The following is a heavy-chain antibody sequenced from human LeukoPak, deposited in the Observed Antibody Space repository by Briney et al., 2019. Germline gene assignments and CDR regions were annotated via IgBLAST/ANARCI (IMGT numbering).Heavy chain of an antibody. D-gene: IGHD6-6*01. CDR1: GGSLSDYY. CDR3: ARRSMAARPDHFDY. J-gene: IGHJ4*02. V-gene: IGHV4-34*01. CDR2: VNYSGST. Sequence: SETLSLTCVFYGGSLSDYYWNWIRQPPGKGLEWIGEVNYSGSTNYKASLKSRVTISVDTSENQFSLKMRSVTDADTAVYYCARRSMAARPDHFDYWGQGILVTVSS.